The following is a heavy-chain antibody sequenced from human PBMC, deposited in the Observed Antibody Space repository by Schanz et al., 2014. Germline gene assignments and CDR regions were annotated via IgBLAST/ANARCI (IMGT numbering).Heavy chain of an antibody. CDR2: ISGGGGSA. CDR1: GFIFNDYY. V-gene: IGHV3-11*04. D-gene: IGHD6-13*01. Sequence: QVQLVESGGGLVKPGGSLRLSCAASGFIFNDYYMNWIRQAPGKGLECVSGISGGGGSAYYADSVKGRFTISRDNSKNTLYLQMNSLRAEDTAVYYCARDRQQLVGRIGYYYGMDVWGQGTTVTVSS. J-gene: IGHJ6*02. CDR3: ARDRQQLVGRIGYYYGMDV.